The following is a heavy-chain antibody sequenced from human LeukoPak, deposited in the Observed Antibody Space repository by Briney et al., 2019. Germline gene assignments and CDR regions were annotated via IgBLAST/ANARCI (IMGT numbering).Heavy chain of an antibody. CDR3: ATDGAGFDT. CDR1: GFTFNDYY. CDR2: INIGGTNT. Sequence: GGSLRLSCAASGFTFNDYYMSWIRRAPGKGLEWLSYINIGGTNTHYADSVKGRFTISRDNAKKSLYLEMNNLRAEDTAVYYCATDGAGFDTWGQGVLVTVSS. J-gene: IGHJ5*02. V-gene: IGHV3-11*01.